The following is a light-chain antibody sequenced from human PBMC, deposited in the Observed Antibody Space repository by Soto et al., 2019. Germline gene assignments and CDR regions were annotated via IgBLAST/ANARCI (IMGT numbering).Light chain of an antibody. Sequence: EKVLTQSPGTLSLFPGERATLSCRASQSVSSSRLAWYQQKPGQAPRLLIYGASNRATGIPERFSGSGSGTDFTLTISRLEPEDSAVYYCQTYVMSPLTFGGGTKVEIK. CDR1: QSVSSSR. J-gene: IGKJ4*01. V-gene: IGKV3-20*01. CDR2: GAS. CDR3: QTYVMSPLT.